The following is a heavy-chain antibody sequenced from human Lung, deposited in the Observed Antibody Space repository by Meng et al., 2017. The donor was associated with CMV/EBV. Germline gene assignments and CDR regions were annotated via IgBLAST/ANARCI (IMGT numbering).Heavy chain of an antibody. J-gene: IGHJ1*01. Sequence: SGPELAKPPETLSLTCAVSGDSITNHNWWAWVRQPPGKGLEWIGEIPHRGSSAYNPSLKSRVSMSIDKSKNQFSLKLTSVTAADTAVYHCLRRSGGSVWGQGTLVTVSS. CDR3: LRRSGGSV. CDR1: GDSITNHNW. V-gene: IGHV4-4*03. CDR2: IPHRGSS. D-gene: IGHD3-10*01.